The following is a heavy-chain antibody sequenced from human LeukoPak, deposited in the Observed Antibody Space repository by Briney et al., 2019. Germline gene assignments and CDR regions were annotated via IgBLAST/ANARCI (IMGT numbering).Heavy chain of an antibody. Sequence: PGGSLRLSCAASGFTFSGYGMHWVRQAPGKGLEWVSYISSSTSSRYYADSVKGRFTTSRDNAKNSLYLQMNSLRVEDTAVYYCARVVMVYATYYFDLWGQGTLVTVSS. D-gene: IGHD2-8*01. CDR2: ISSSTSSR. V-gene: IGHV3-48*04. CDR1: GFTFSGYG. CDR3: ARVVMVYATYYFDL. J-gene: IGHJ4*02.